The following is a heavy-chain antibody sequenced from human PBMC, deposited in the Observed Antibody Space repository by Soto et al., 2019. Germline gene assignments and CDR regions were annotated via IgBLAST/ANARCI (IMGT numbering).Heavy chain of an antibody. J-gene: IGHJ6*02. CDR2: IWYDGSNK. CDR1: GFTFSSYG. CDR3: ARDKLEQQLVLVRRRYYYYYGMDV. V-gene: IGHV3-33*01. Sequence: QVQLVESGGGVVQPGRSLRLSCAASGFTFSSYGMHWVRQAPGKGLEWVAVIWYDGSNKYYADSVKGRFTISRDNSKNTLYLQMNSLRAEDTAVDYGARDKLEQQLVLVRRRYYYYYGMDVWGQGTTVTVSS. D-gene: IGHD6-13*01.